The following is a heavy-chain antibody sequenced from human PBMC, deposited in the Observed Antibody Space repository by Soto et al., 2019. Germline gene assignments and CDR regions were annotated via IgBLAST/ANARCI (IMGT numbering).Heavy chain of an antibody. V-gene: IGHV4-30-4*01. CDR1: GGSISTDIYY. CDR3: ARDLWLGESFGYYYGMDV. CDR2: IYYSGST. J-gene: IGHJ6*02. Sequence: SETLSLTCTVSGGSISTDIYYWTWIRQPPGKGLGGIGYIYYSGSTSYNPSLKSRVSISVYTSKNQFSLKLTSLSAADTAVYYCARDLWLGESFGYYYGMDVWGQGTTVT. D-gene: IGHD3-10*01.